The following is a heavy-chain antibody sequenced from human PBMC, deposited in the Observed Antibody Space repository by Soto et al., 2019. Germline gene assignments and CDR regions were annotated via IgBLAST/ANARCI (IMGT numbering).Heavy chain of an antibody. V-gene: IGHV1-18*01. D-gene: IGHD6-13*01. J-gene: IGHJ2*01. CDR3: ASNKAAAGNRYFVR. CDR2: ISAYNGNT. CDR1: GYTFTSYG. Sequence: QVKLVQSGAEVKKPGASVKVSCKASGYTFTSYGISWVRQAPGQGLEWMGWISAYNGNTNYAQKLQGRVTMTPDPSSSRAYMELRSLRSDDTAVYYCASNKAAAGNRYFVRWGRGTLVTVSS.